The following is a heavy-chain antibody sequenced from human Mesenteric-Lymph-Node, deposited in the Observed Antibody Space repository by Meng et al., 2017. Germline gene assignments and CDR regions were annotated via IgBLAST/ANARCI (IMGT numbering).Heavy chain of an antibody. CDR1: VGSISSGAYY. Sequence: QVQLQESGPGVVKPSQTLSLTCTVSVGSISSGAYYWTWIRQHPGKGLEWIGYIYYTGSTYYNPSLKSRVTISGDTSKNQFSLKLSSVTAADTAVYYCATWIQLGAFDYWGQGTLVTVSS. D-gene: IGHD1-1*01. CDR3: ATWIQLGAFDY. V-gene: IGHV4-31*03. CDR2: IYYTGST. J-gene: IGHJ4*02.